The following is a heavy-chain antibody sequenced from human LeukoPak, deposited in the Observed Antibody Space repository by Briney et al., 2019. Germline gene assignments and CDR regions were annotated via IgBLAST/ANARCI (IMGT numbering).Heavy chain of an antibody. CDR1: GGSISSYY. CDR3: ARRVTSSSWYSYYYGMDV. CDR2: IYYSGST. V-gene: IGHV4-59*08. Sequence: SETLSLTCTVSGGSISSYYWSWIRQPPGKGLEWIGYIYYSGSTNYNPSLKSRVTISVDTSKNQFSLKLSSVTAADTAVYYCARRVTSSSWYSYYYGMDVWGQGTTVTVSS. D-gene: IGHD6-13*01. J-gene: IGHJ6*02.